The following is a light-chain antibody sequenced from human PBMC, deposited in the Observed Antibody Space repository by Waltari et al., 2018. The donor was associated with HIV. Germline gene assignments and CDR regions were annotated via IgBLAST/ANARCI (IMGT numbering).Light chain of an antibody. J-gene: IGKJ4*01. Sequence: DIVMTQTPLSLPVTPGEPASISCRSSQSLLDSDDGNTYLDWYLQKPGQSPQLLIYTLSYRGFGVPERFRGRGSGNDFKMKIRKGEGGDVGVYYCMQRIEFPLTFGGGTKVEIK. CDR1: QSLLDSDDGNTY. CDR3: MQRIEFPLT. V-gene: IGKV2-40*01. CDR2: TLS.